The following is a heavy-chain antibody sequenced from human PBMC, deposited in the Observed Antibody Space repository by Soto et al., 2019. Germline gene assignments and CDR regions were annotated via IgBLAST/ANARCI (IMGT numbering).Heavy chain of an antibody. CDR2: IKQDGSEK. Sequence: GGSLRLSCAASGFTFSSYWMSWVRQAPGKGLEWVANIKQDGSEKYYVDSVKGRFTISRDNAKNSLYLQMNSLRAEDTAVYYCARDPERSSLPYCSSTSCRKRLWAFDIWGQGTMVTVSS. D-gene: IGHD2-2*01. CDR3: ARDPERSSLPYCSSTSCRKRLWAFDI. CDR1: GFTFSSYW. V-gene: IGHV3-7*01. J-gene: IGHJ3*02.